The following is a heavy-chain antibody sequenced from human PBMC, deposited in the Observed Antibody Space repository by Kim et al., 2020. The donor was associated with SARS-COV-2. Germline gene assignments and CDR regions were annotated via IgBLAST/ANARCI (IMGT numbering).Heavy chain of an antibody. CDR1: GGSFNDYY. V-gene: IGHV4-34*01. Sequence: SETLSLTCAVYGGSFNDYYWTWIRQPPGKGLEWIGEINHIGSTKYNPSLKSRVTMSVDTSKNQLSLKLSSVTAADTAMYYCAKHDARYCSGGNCWYFDYWGLGTLVTVSS. CDR2: INHIGST. J-gene: IGHJ4*02. D-gene: IGHD2-15*01. CDR3: AKHDARYCSGGNCWYFDY.